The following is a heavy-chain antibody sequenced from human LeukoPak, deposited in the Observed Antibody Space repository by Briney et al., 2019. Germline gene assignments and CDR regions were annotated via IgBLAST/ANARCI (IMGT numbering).Heavy chain of an antibody. J-gene: IGHJ4*02. CDR3: ARGPRGDSSGYFYFDY. Sequence: SETLSLTCAVYGGSFSGYYWSWIRQPPGKGLEWIGEINHSGSTNYNPSLKSRVTISVDTSKNQFSLKLSSVTAADTAVYYCARGPRGDSSGYFYFDYWGQGTLVTVSS. V-gene: IGHV4-34*01. D-gene: IGHD3-22*01. CDR1: GGSFSGYY. CDR2: INHSGST.